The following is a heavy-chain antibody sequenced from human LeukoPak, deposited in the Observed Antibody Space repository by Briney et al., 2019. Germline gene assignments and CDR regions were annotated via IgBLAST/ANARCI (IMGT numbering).Heavy chain of an antibody. Sequence: AGGSLRLSCAASGFTFNNYWMSWVRQAPGKGLEWVAKIKEDGSEKYYVDSVKGRFTISGDNAKNSLYLQMSSLRAEDTAVYYCALVTDYYARTYWGQGTLVTVSS. V-gene: IGHV3-7*01. CDR3: ALVTDYYARTY. CDR2: IKEDGSEK. D-gene: IGHD3-9*01. CDR1: GFTFNNYW. J-gene: IGHJ4*02.